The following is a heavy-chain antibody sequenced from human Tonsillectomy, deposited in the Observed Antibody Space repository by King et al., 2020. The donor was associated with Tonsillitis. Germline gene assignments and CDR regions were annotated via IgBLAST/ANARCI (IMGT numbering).Heavy chain of an antibody. J-gene: IGHJ3*02. CDR2: ISSSSSYT. Sequence: VQLVESGGGLVKPGGSLRLSCAASGFTFSDCYMSWLRQAPGKGLEWVSYISSSSSYTNYADSVKGRFTISRDNGKNSMYLQMNSLRAEDTVVYYCEGDLYNWNDGPAFDIWGQGTMVTVSS. D-gene: IGHD1-20*01. CDR3: EGDLYNWNDGPAFDI. V-gene: IGHV3-11*06. CDR1: GFTFSDCY.